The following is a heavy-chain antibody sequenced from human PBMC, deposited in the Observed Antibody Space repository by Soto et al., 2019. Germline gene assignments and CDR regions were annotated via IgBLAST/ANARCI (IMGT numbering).Heavy chain of an antibody. V-gene: IGHV3-21*06. CDR3: ARDDGWLVLDY. D-gene: IGHD6-19*01. CDR1: GFAFSSYS. J-gene: IGHJ4*02. CDR2: ITIRSSYI. Sequence: EVQLVESGGGLVKPGGSLRLSCAASGFAFSSYSMNWVRQAPGKGLEWVAFITIRSSYIYYADSVRGRFTVSRDNAKNSLYLQMDGLIAEDTAVYYCARDDGWLVLDYWGQGTLVTVSS.